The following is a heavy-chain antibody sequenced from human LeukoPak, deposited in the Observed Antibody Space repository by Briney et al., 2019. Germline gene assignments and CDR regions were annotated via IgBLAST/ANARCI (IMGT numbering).Heavy chain of an antibody. V-gene: IGHV3-48*04. CDR3: ARESPASEIYLDP. Sequence: GGSLRLSCAASGFTASSYSMNWVRQAPGRGLEWISYISGISSTTYYADSVKGRFTVSRDDAENSVYLQMNSLRVEDTALYYCARESPASEIYLDPWGQGALVTISS. CDR1: GFTASSYS. J-gene: IGHJ5*02. CDR2: ISGISSTT. D-gene: IGHD5-24*01.